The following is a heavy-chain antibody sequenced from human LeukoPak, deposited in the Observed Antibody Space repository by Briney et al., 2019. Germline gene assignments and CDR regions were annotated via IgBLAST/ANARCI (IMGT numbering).Heavy chain of an antibody. Sequence: SETLSLTCAVSGYSITSGFSWGWIRQPPGKGLEWIGAMSHSGSTDFNPSLKSRVSISVDTSKNQSSLKLTSVTAADTAFYYCARQVEQGTIYYFDYWGQGTLVTVSS. D-gene: IGHD1/OR15-1a*01. J-gene: IGHJ4*02. CDR1: GYSITSGFS. CDR3: ARQVEQGTIYYFDY. V-gene: IGHV4-38-2*01. CDR2: MSHSGST.